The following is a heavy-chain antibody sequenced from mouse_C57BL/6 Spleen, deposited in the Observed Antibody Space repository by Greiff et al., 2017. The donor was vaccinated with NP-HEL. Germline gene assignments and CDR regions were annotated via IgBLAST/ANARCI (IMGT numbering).Heavy chain of an antibody. V-gene: IGHV5-6*01. J-gene: IGHJ2*01. CDR1: GFTFSSYG. Sequence: EVQLVESGGDLVKPGGSLKLSCAASGFTFSSYGMSWVRQTPDKRLEWVATISSGGSYTYYPDSVKGRFTISRDNAKNTLYLQMSSLKSEDTAMYYCATLEDYWGQGTTLTVSS. CDR2: ISSGGSYT. CDR3: ATLEDY.